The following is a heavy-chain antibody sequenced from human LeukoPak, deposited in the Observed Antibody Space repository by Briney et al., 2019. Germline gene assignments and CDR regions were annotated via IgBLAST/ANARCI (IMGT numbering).Heavy chain of an antibody. V-gene: IGHV4-34*01. Sequence: TSETLSLTCAVYGGSFSGSYWSWIRQPPGNGLEWIGEIKHSGSTNYNPSLKSRVTISIDTSKNQFSLKLSSVTAADTAVYYCARGLVVDAFDIWGQGTMVTVSS. J-gene: IGHJ3*02. CDR1: GGSFSGSY. CDR3: ARGLVVDAFDI. CDR2: IKHSGST. D-gene: IGHD2-15*01.